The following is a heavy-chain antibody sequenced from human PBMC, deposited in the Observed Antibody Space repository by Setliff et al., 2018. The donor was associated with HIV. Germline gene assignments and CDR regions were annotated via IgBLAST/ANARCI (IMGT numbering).Heavy chain of an antibody. J-gene: IGHJ3*02. CDR1: GDSISSGSYY. Sequence: SETLSLTCSVSGDSISSGSYYWSWIRLPAGKGLEWIGQIHTTGSTNYNPSLESRLTISIDTSKNQFSLKLSSVTAADTAVYYCARSPLNYYDKSDAFDIWGQGTMVTVSS. D-gene: IGHD3-22*01. V-gene: IGHV4-61*09. CDR3: ARSPLNYYDKSDAFDI. CDR2: IHTTGST.